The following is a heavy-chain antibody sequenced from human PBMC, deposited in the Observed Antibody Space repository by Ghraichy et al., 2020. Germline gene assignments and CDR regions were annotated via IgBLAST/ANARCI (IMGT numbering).Heavy chain of an antibody. V-gene: IGHV3-48*02. J-gene: IGHJ1*01. Sequence: GGSLRLSCAASGFTFSSYSMNWVRQAPGKGLEWVSYISSSSSTIYYADSVKGRFTISRDNAKNSLYLQMNSLRDEDTAVYYCARADPHWRGSYKAEYFQHWGQGTLVTVSS. CDR3: ARADPHWRGSYKAEYFQH. CDR2: ISSSSSTI. D-gene: IGHD1-26*01. CDR1: GFTFSSYS.